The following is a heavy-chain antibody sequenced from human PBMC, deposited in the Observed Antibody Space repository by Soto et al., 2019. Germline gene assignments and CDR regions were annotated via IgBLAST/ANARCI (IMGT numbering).Heavy chain of an antibody. CDR2: FDPEDGET. V-gene: IGHV1-24*01. Sequence: GASVKVSCKVSGYTLTELSMHWVRQAPGKGLEWMGGFDPEDGETIYAQKFQGRVTMTEDTSTDTAYMELSSLRSEDTAVYYCAKAAGITIFGVVDPFDYGGQGTLVTVSS. D-gene: IGHD3-3*01. J-gene: IGHJ4*02. CDR1: GYTLTELS. CDR3: AKAAGITIFGVVDPFDY.